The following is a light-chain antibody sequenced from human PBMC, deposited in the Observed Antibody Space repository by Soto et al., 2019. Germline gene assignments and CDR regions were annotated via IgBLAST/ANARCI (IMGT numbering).Light chain of an antibody. CDR1: QSVSRTY. Sequence: EIVLTQSPGTLSLSPGERATLSCRASQSVSRTYLAWYQQKPVQAPRLLIYATSSRATGIPDRFSGSGSGTDFTLTISRLEPEDSAVYYCQQYGMSPFTFGGGTKVDIK. V-gene: IGKV3-20*01. CDR2: ATS. J-gene: IGKJ4*01. CDR3: QQYGMSPFT.